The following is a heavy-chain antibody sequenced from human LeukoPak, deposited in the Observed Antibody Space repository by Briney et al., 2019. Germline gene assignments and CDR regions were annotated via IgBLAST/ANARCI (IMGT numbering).Heavy chain of an antibody. V-gene: IGHV1-8*01. Sequence: ASVKVSCKASGFTFTNYDINWMRQATGQGLEWMGWMNPKSGSAGSAQKLQGRVTMTRNTSISTAYMELSSLRSEDTAIYYCARNLDLSGYYMWFDPWGQGTLVTVSS. D-gene: IGHD3-3*01. J-gene: IGHJ5*02. CDR2: MNPKSGSA. CDR3: ARNLDLSGYYMWFDP. CDR1: GFTFTNYD.